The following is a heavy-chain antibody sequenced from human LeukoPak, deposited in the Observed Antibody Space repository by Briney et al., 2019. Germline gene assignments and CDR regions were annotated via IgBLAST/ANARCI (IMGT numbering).Heavy chain of an antibody. D-gene: IGHD3-22*01. V-gene: IGHV1-2*02. J-gene: IGHJ3*02. Sequence: GASVKVSCKASGYTITGYYMHWVRQAPGQGLEWMGWINPNSGGTKYAQKFQGRVTMTRDTSISTAYMELSRLRSDDTAVYYCARLKGPYYYDSSGYYDAFDIWGQGTMVTVSS. CDR3: ARLKGPYYYDSSGYYDAFDI. CDR1: GYTITGYY. CDR2: INPNSGGT.